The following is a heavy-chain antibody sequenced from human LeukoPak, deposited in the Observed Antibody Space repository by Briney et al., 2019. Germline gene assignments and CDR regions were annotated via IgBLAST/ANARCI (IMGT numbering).Heavy chain of an antibody. CDR3: ARARHRWFGSPVAY. CDR2: INPNSGGT. V-gene: IGHV1-2*02. Sequence: ASVKVSCKASGYTFTGYYMHWVRQAPGQGLEWMGWINPNSGGTNYAQKFQGRVTMTRDTSISTAYMELSRLRSDDTAVYYCARARHRWFGSPVAYWGQGTLATVSS. D-gene: IGHD3-10*01. CDR1: GYTFTGYY. J-gene: IGHJ4*02.